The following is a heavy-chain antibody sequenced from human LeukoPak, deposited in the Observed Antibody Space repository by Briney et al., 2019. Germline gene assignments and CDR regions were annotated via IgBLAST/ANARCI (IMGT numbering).Heavy chain of an antibody. V-gene: IGHV3-23*01. D-gene: IGHD3-10*01. CDR1: GFTFSSYA. CDR2: ISGSGGST. CDR3: AKHGVLLWFGELQHAFDI. J-gene: IGHJ3*02. Sequence: QPGGSLRLSCAASGFTFSSYAMSWVRQAPGKGLEWVSAISGSGGSTYYADSVKGRFTISRDNSKNTLYLQMNSLRAEDTAVYYCAKHGVLLWFGELQHAFDIWGQGTMVTVSS.